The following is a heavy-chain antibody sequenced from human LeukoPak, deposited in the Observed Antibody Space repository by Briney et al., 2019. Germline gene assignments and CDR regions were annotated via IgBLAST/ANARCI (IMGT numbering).Heavy chain of an antibody. D-gene: IGHD6-25*01. CDR1: GGSVSSGSYY. CDR3: ARDRSGIAAD. Sequence: SETLSLTCTVSGGSVSSGSYYWSWIRQPPGKGLEWVGHIYYLGSTNYNPSLKGRVTISVDTSKNQFSLKLSSVTAADTAVFYCARDRSGIAADWGQGILVTVSS. V-gene: IGHV4-61*01. J-gene: IGHJ4*02. CDR2: IYYLGST.